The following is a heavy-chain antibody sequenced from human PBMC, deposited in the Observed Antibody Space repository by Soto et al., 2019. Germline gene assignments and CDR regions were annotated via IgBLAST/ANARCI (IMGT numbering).Heavy chain of an antibody. D-gene: IGHD1-7*01. CDR3: ARGPGDSWNYGYYYYGMDV. CDR1: GGSISSGDYY. Sequence: TLSLTCTVSGGSISSGDYYWSWIRQPPGKGLEWIGYIYYSGSTYYNPSLKSRVTISVDTSKNQFSLKLSSVTAADTAVYYCARGPGDSWNYGYYYYGMDVWGQGTTVTVSS. J-gene: IGHJ6*02. CDR2: IYYSGST. V-gene: IGHV4-30-4*01.